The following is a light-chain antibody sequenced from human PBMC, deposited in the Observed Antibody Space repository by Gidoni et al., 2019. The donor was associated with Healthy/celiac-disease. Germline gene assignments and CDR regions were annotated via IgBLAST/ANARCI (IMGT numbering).Light chain of an antibody. J-gene: IGKJ2*01. CDR2: GAS. CDR1: QSVSSN. Sequence: EIVMTQSPAPVSPGERATLSCRASQSVSSNLAWYQQKPGQAPRLPIYGASTRATGIPARFSGSGSGTEFTLTISSLQSEDFAVYYCQQYNNWPMYTFGQGTKLEIK. V-gene: IGKV3-15*01. CDR3: QQYNNWPMYT.